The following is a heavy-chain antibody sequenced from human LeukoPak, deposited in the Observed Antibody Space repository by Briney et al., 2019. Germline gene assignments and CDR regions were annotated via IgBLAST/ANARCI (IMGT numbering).Heavy chain of an antibody. V-gene: IGHV4-34*01. CDR3: ARGRYSYGTFDY. CDR2: INHSGST. CDR1: GGSFSGYY. J-gene: IGHJ4*02. D-gene: IGHD5-18*01. Sequence: SETLSLTCAVYGGSFSGYYWSWIPQPPGKGLEWIGEINHSGSTDYNPSLKSRVTIQVDTSKVQFSLKLSSVSAADTALYYCARGRYSYGTFDYWGQGTLVTVSS.